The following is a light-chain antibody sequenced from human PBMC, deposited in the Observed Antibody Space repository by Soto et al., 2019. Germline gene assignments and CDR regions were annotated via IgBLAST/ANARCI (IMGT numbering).Light chain of an antibody. CDR2: GAS. Sequence: EIVLTQSPGTLSLSPGERATLSCRASQSVSSSYLAWYQQKPGQAPRLLLYGASSRATGIPDRFSGSGSGTDFTLTISRLEPEDFAVYYCQQYRSAPRTFGQGTKLEIK. J-gene: IGKJ2*01. V-gene: IGKV3-20*01. CDR3: QQYRSAPRT. CDR1: QSVSSSY.